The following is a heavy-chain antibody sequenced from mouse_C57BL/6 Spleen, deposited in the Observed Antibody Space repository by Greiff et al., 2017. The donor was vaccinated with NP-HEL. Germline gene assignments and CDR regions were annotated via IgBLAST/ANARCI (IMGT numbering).Heavy chain of an antibody. Sequence: VQLQQSGAELVKPGASVKISCKASGYAFSSYWMNWVKQRPGKGLEWIGQIYPGDGDTNYNGKFKGKATLTADKSSSTAYMQLSSLTSEDSAVYFCARDNPGTNYFDYWGQGTTLTVSS. J-gene: IGHJ2*01. CDR2: IYPGDGDT. D-gene: IGHD4-1*01. CDR1: GYAFSSYW. V-gene: IGHV1-80*01. CDR3: ARDNPGTNYFDY.